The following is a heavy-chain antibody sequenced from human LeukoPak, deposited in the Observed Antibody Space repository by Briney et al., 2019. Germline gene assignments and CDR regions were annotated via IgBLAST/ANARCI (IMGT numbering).Heavy chain of an antibody. CDR1: GFTFSSYA. Sequence: GGSLRLSCAASGFTFSSYAMHWVRQAPGKGLEWVAVISYDGSNKYYADSVKGRFTISRDNSKNTLYLQMNSLRAEDTAVYYCAREETMIVVNAFDIWGQGTMVTVSS. CDR2: ISYDGSNK. D-gene: IGHD3-22*01. V-gene: IGHV3-30*04. J-gene: IGHJ3*02. CDR3: AREETMIVVNAFDI.